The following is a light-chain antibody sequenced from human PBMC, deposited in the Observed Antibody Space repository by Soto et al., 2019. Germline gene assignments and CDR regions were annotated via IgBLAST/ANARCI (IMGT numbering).Light chain of an antibody. CDR1: QSVSSSY. Sequence: EMVLTQSPGTLSLSPGERATLSCRASQSVSSSYLAWYQQKPGQAPRLLIYGASSRATGIPDRFSGSGSGTDFPLTISRLEPDDFAVYYCQQYASSLTLGGGTKV. V-gene: IGKV3-20*01. J-gene: IGKJ4*01. CDR2: GAS. CDR3: QQYASSLT.